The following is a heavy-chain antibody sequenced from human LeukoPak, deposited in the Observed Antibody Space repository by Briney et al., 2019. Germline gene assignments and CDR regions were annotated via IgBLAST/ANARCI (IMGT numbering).Heavy chain of an antibody. CDR3: ARGSRTNCSGGRCYLGWFDP. V-gene: IGHV4-31*03. CDR1: GASMSSGGYY. J-gene: IGHJ5*02. Sequence: PSETLSLTCSVSGASMSSGGYYWNWIRQDPGKGLEWVGYISYSGKTYYNPSLKSRLTISIDTSKNQFSLKLSSVTAADTAVYYCARGSRTNCSGGRCYLGWFDPWGQGTLVTVSS. CDR2: ISYSGKT. D-gene: IGHD2-15*01.